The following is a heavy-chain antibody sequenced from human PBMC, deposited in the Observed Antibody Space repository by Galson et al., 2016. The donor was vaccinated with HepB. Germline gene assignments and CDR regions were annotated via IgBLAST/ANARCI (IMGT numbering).Heavy chain of an antibody. CDR1: GFTLSSYS. Sequence: SLRLSCAVSGFTLSSYSMSWVRQAPGKGLEWISSIRKNSESTYYADSVRGRFTISRGTPENTLYLQMNSLRVDDPAVYYCAKDHPTTGRPAFDHWGQGSLVTVSS. CDR2: IRKNSEST. V-gene: IGHV3-23*01. J-gene: IGHJ4*02. CDR3: AKDHPTTGRPAFDH. D-gene: IGHD1-1*01.